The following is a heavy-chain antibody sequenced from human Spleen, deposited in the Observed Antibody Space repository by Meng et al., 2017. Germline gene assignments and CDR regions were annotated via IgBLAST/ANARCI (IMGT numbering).Heavy chain of an antibody. J-gene: IGHJ3*02. CDR3: AREFQSSGYAGTFDI. D-gene: IGHD3-22*01. Sequence: GGSLRLSCTASGFTINTYVLHWVRQAPGKGLEWVAVNAIDGSNYKQYADSVKGRFIISRDISENTLSLQMDSLRAEDTAVYYCAREFQSSGYAGTFDIWGQGKVVNVSS. CDR1: GFTINTYV. V-gene: IGHV3-30*14. CDR2: NAIDGSNYK.